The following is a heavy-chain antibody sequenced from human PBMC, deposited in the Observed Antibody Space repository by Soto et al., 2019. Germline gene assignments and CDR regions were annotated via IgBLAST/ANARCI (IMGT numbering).Heavy chain of an antibody. CDR3: ARVYYCSGGSCYKSYFDY. J-gene: IGHJ4*02. V-gene: IGHV1-3*01. CDR1: GFTFTTHA. D-gene: IGHD2-15*01. CDR2: INAGNGNT. Sequence: GASVKVSCKTSGFTFTTHAIHWVRQAPGQRFEWMGWINAGNGNTKYSQRFQDRVTISRDTSASTAYMELSSLTSEDRAVYYCARVYYCSGGSCYKSYFDYWGQGTLVTVSS.